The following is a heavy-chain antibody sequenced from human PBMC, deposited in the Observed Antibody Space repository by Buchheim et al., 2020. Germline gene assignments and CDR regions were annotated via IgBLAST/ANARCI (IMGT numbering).Heavy chain of an antibody. CDR3: AISSALDV. J-gene: IGHJ6*02. V-gene: IGHV3-30*03. Sequence: QVQLVESGGGVVQSGRSLRLSCAASGFTFSSYAMHWVRQAPGKGLEWVAVISYDGSNKYYADSVKGRFTISRDSSKNTLYLQMNSLRAEDTAVYYCAISSALDVWGQGTT. CDR1: GFTFSSYA. CDR2: ISYDGSNK.